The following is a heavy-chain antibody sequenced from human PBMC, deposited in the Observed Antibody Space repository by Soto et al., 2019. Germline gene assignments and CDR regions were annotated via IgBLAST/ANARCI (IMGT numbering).Heavy chain of an antibody. CDR1: GFPFTTYG. CDR2: ISYDGSNK. Sequence: QVQLVESGGGVVQPGRSLRLSCAASGFPFTTYGMHWVREGPGKGLEWVADISYDGSNKYYADSVKGRFTISRDNSKNMLYLQMKRLRMADTALYYSVEGQYDFDHWGQGTLVTVSS. V-gene: IGHV3-30*03. J-gene: IGHJ4*02. CDR3: VEGQYDFDH. D-gene: IGHD3-3*01.